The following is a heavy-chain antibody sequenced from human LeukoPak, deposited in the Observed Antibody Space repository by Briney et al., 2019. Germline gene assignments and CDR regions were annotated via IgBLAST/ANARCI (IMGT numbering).Heavy chain of an antibody. CDR2: IYSGGST. CDR1: GFTVSSNY. J-gene: IGHJ3*02. CDR3: AREASIAVAGTDHDAFDI. Sequence: GGSLRLSCAASGFTVSSNYMSWVRPAPGKGLEWVSVIYSGGSTYYADSVKGRFTISRDNSKNTLYLQMNSLRAEDTAVYYCAREASIAVAGTDHDAFDIWGQGTMVTVSS. V-gene: IGHV3-53*01. D-gene: IGHD6-19*01.